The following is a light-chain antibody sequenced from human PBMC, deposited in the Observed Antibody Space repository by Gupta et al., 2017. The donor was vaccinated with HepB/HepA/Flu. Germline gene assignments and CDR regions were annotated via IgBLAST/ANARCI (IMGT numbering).Light chain of an antibody. CDR1: QSVSGN. CDR3: PQYNSWPLT. J-gene: IGKJ4*01. CDR2: GAS. V-gene: IGKV3-15*01. Sequence: ILLTQSPATLSVSPGDRATLSCRASQSVSGNLAWYQQRPGQAPRRLIYGASTRETGIPSRFSGSGSGTEFTLTISSLQSEDFAVYYCPQYNSWPLTFGGGTKVEIK.